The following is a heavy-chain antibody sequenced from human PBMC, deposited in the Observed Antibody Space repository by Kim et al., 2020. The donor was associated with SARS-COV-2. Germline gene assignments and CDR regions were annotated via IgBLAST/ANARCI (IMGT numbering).Heavy chain of an antibody. J-gene: IGHJ3*02. CDR1: GGSISSGGYY. CDR2: IYYSGST. V-gene: IGHV4-31*03. D-gene: IGHD3-22*01. Sequence: SETLSLTCTVSGGSISSGGYYWSWIRQHPGKGLEWIGYIYYSGSTYYNPSLKSRVTISVDTSKNQFSLKLSSVTAADTAVYYCASRRKNYYDRTIWGQGTMVTVSS. CDR3: ASRRKNYYDRTI.